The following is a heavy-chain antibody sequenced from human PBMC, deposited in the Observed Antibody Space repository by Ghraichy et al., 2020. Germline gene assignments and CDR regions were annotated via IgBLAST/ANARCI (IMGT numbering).Heavy chain of an antibody. V-gene: IGHV3-53*01. CDR2: IYSGGST. Sequence: GGSLRLSCAASGFTVSSNYMSWVRQAPGKGLEWVSVIYSGGSTYYADSVKGRFTISRDNSKNTLYLQMNSLRAEDTAVYYCARIGFGTTIRNAFDIWGQGTMVTVSS. CDR3: ARIGFGTTIRNAFDI. CDR1: GFTVSSNY. D-gene: IGHD1-7*01. J-gene: IGHJ3*02.